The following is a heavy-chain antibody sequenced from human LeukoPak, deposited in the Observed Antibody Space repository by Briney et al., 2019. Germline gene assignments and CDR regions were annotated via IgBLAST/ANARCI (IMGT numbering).Heavy chain of an antibody. V-gene: IGHV3-23*01. J-gene: IGHJ5*02. CDR2: ISGSGGST. Sequence: GGSLRLSCAASGFTFSSYAMSWVRQAPGKGLEWVSAISGSGGSTYYADSVKGRFTISRDNPKNTLYLQMNSLRAEDTAVYYCAKRRDYYDSSGYSSWGQGTLVTVSS. CDR3: AKRRDYYDSSGYSS. D-gene: IGHD3-22*01. CDR1: GFTFSSYA.